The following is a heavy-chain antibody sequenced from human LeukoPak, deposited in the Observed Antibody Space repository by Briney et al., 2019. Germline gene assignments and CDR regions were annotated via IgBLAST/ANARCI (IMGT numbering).Heavy chain of an antibody. CDR2: ISSSSSTI. CDR1: GFTFSSYS. D-gene: IGHD3-10*01. Sequence: GGSLRLSCAASGFTFSSYSMNWVRQAPGKGLERVSYISSSSSTIYYADSVKGRFTISRDNAKNSLYLQMNSLRAEDTAAYYCASRITMVRGVIDGGQGTLVTVSS. CDR3: ASRITMVRGVID. J-gene: IGHJ4*02. V-gene: IGHV3-48*01.